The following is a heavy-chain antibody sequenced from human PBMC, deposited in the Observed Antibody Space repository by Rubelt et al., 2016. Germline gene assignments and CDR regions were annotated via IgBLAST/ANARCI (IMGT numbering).Heavy chain of an antibody. J-gene: IGHJ4*02. D-gene: IGHD5-12*01. V-gene: IGHV4-31*03. CDR1: GGSISSSSFY. Sequence: QPQLQESGPGLVKPSETLSLTCTVSGGSISSSSFYWSWIRQPPGKGLEWIGYIYYSGSTYYNPSLNVRFTRSGDTSKNQFSLRLSSVTAADTAVYYCARGGHIVATIVDYWGQGTLVTVSS. CDR2: IYYSGST. CDR3: ARGGHIVATIVDY.